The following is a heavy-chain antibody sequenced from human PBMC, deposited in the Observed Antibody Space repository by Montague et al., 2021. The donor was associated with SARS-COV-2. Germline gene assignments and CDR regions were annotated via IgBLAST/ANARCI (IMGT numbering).Heavy chain of an antibody. Sequence: CAISGDSVCSNSVAWSWISQSPSRGLEWLGRTYYRSKWYSDYAPXLRGRLTVNPDASKNEFSLELNYVTPEDTAVYYCVRYSGWFYFDFWGQGTLATVSS. V-gene: IGHV6-1*01. J-gene: IGHJ4*02. CDR2: TYYRSKWYS. D-gene: IGHD6-19*01. CDR3: VRYSGWFYFDF. CDR1: GDSVCSNSVA.